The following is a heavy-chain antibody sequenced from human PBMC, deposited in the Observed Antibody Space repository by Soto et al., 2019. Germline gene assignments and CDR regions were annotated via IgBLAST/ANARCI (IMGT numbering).Heavy chain of an antibody. CDR1: GYTFSGFY. CDR3: ASAAVTGTAGLDF. V-gene: IGHV1-2*02. CDR2: INPNSGGT. D-gene: IGHD6-19*01. J-gene: IGHJ4*02. Sequence: ASVKVSCKASGYTFSGFYMHWVRQAPGQGLEWMGWINPNSGGTKSAEKFKGRVTMTRDTSISTAYMELSRLTSDDTAVYYCASAAVTGTAGLDFWGQGTQVTVSS.